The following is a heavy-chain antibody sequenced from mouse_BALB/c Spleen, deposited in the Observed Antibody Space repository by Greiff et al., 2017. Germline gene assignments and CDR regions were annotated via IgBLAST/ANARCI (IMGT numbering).Heavy chain of an antibody. J-gene: IGHJ3*01. CDR2: IWAGGST. CDR1: GFSLTSYG. CDR3: ARDPSDWFAY. Sequence: VKLMESGPGLVAPSQSLSITCTVSGFSLTSYGVHWVRQPPGKGLEWLGVIWAGGSTNYNSALMSRLSISKDNSKSQVFLKMNSLQTDDTAMYYCARDPSDWFAYWGQGTLVTVSA. V-gene: IGHV2-9*02.